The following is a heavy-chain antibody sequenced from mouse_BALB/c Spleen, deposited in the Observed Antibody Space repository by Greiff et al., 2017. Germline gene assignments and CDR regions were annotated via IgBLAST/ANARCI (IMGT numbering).Heavy chain of an antibody. J-gene: IGHJ2*01. CDR2: INPSTGYT. CDR3: ARERDYDYDGHFDY. D-gene: IGHD2-4*01. Sequence: VKVVESGAELAKPGASVKMSCKASGYTFTSYWMHWVKQRPGQGLEWIGYINPSTGYTEYNQKFKDKATLTADKSSSTAYMQLSSLTSEDSAVYYCARERDYDYDGHFDYWGQGTTLTVSS. V-gene: IGHV1-7*01. CDR1: GYTFTSYW.